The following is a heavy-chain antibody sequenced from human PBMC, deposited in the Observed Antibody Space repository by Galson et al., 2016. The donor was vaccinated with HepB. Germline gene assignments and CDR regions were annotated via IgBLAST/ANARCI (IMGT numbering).Heavy chain of an antibody. CDR2: ISGSGGST. D-gene: IGHD6-19*01. CDR1: GFTFSSYA. J-gene: IGHJ4*02. Sequence: SLRLSCAASGFTFSSYAMSWVRQAPGKGLEWVSAISGSGGSTYYAAAVKGRFTISRDNSNNTLYLKMNSLRAEDTAVYYGAKARRLYSYSSGWYYFDYWGQGTLVTVSS. V-gene: IGHV3-23*01. CDR3: AKARRLYSYSSGWYYFDY.